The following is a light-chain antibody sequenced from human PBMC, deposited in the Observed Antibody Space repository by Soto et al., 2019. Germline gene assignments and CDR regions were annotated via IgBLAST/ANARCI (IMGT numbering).Light chain of an antibody. CDR2: ATS. J-gene: IGKJ4*01. CDR3: QKYNSAPLT. Sequence: DVQMTQSPSSLSAFVGDRVTITCRARQGIAPYLAWFQQKPGEVPKLLIYATSTLQSGVPSRFSGSGSGTDFTLTISSLQPEDVATYYCQKYNSAPLTFGGGTKVEIK. V-gene: IGKV1-27*01. CDR1: QGIAPY.